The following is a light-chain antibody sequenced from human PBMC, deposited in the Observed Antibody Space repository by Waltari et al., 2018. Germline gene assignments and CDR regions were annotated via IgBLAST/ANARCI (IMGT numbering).Light chain of an antibody. CDR2: DAS. J-gene: IGKJ4*01. V-gene: IGKV3-11*01. CDR3: QQRSSWPRLT. Sequence: EIVLTQSPATLSLSPGERATLSCRASQTVSSHLAWYQHKPGQPPRLLIYDASHRATGIPARFSGSGSGTDFTLTISSLEPEDFAIYFCQQRSSWPRLTFGGGTKVEI. CDR1: QTVSSH.